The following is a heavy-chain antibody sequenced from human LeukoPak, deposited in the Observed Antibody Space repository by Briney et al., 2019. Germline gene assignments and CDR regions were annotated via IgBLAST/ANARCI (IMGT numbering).Heavy chain of an antibody. CDR2: ISSSSSSYI. CDR1: GFTCSTYS. D-gene: IGHD6-13*01. V-gene: IGHV3-21*01. J-gene: IGHJ4*02. Sequence: GGSLRLSCAASGFTCSTYSMNWVRQAPGKGPEWVSSISSSSSSYIYYADSVKGRFTISRDNAKNSLYLQMNSLRAEDTAVYYCARVGSNWSNDYWGQGTLVTVSS. CDR3: ARVGSNWSNDY.